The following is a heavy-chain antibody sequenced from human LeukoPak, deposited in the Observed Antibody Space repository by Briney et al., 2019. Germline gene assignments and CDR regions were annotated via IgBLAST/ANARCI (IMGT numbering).Heavy chain of an antibody. CDR2: ISSSSSYK. CDR1: GFSFSLYS. Sequence: PGGSLRLSCAASGFSFSLYSMTWVRQAPGKGLEWVSSISSSSSYKFYADSVKGRFTISRDNAKNSLYLQMNSLRAEDTAVFYCTTIGVWAAGRFWLDNWGQGTLVTVSS. D-gene: IGHD6-13*01. V-gene: IGHV3-21*01. J-gene: IGHJ5*02. CDR3: TTIGVWAAGRFWLDN.